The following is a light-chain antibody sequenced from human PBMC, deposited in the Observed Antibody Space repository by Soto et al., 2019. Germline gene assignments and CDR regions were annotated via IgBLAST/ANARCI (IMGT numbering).Light chain of an antibody. CDR1: SSNIGSNY. CDR3: AAWDDSLSGSV. Sequence: QSVLTQPPSASGTPGQRVTISCSGSSSNIGSNYVYWYQRLPGTAPKLLIYRNNQRPSGVPDRFSGSKSGTSASLAISGLRSEDEADYYCAAWDDSLSGSVFGTGTKVTVL. J-gene: IGLJ1*01. CDR2: RNN. V-gene: IGLV1-47*01.